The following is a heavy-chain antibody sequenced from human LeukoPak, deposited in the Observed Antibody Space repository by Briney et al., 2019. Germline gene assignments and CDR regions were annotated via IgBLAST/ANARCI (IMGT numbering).Heavy chain of an antibody. D-gene: IGHD5-24*01. V-gene: IGHV3-21*01. Sequence: AGGSLRLSCAASGFTFGSYSMNWVRQAPGKGLEWVSSISSSSSYIYYADSVKGRFTISRDNAKNSLYLQMNSLRAEDTAVYYCARDLDLGVTRWLEPEFDYWGQGTLVTVSS. CDR2: ISSSSSYI. CDR3: ARDLDLGVTRWLEPEFDY. J-gene: IGHJ4*02. CDR1: GFTFGSYS.